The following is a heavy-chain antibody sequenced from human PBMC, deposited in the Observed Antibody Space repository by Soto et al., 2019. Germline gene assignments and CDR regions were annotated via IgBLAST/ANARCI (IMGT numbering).Heavy chain of an antibody. CDR3: AFSWQWLVDFTFDP. CDR2: IIPIFGTA. D-gene: IGHD6-19*01. V-gene: IGHV1-69*12. Sequence: QVQLVQSGAEVKKPGSSVKVSCKASGGTFSSYAISWVRQAPGQGLEWMGGIIPIFGTANYAQKFQGRVTITADESTSTAYMDRSSLRSEHTAVYYCAFSWQWLVDFTFDPWGQGTLVTVSS. J-gene: IGHJ5*02. CDR1: GGTFSSYA.